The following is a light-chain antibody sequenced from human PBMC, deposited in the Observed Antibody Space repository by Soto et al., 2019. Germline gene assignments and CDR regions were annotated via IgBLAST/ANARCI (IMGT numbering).Light chain of an antibody. CDR1: QSVATY. J-gene: IGKJ2*02. CDR3: QHRTDWPPICT. Sequence: EIVLTQSPPTLALSPGERATLSCRASQSVATYLAWYQQRPGQAPRLLIYDASHRATGIPARFSGSGSGTDLTLTISSLEPEAFAVYYCQHRTDWPPICTFGPGTKVEIK. CDR2: DAS. V-gene: IGKV3-11*01.